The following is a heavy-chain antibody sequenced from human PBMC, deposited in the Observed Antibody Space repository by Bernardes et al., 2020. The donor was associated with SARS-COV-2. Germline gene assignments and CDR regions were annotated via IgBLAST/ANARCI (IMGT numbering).Heavy chain of an antibody. Sequence: SETLSLTCTVSGGSISSSSYYWGWIRQPPGKGLEWIGSIYYSGSTYYNPSLKSRVTISVDTSKNQFSLKLSSVTAADTAVYYCARGPKRSGYSLYYYYGMDVWGQGTTVTVSS. CDR2: IYYSGST. V-gene: IGHV4-39*01. CDR1: GGSISSSSYY. D-gene: IGHD3-3*01. J-gene: IGHJ6*02. CDR3: ARGPKRSGYSLYYYYGMDV.